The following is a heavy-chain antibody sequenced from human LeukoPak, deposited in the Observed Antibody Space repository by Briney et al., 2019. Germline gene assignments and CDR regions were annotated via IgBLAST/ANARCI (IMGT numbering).Heavy chain of an antibody. CDR1: GGSISSSSYY. V-gene: IGHV4-39*07. J-gene: IGHJ4*02. CDR3: ARVGGDSSGYYGYYFDY. Sequence: SETLSLTCTVSGGSISSSSYYRGWIRQPPGKGLEWIGSIYYSGSTYYNPSLKSRVTISVDTSKNQFSLKLSSVTAADTAVYYCARVGGDSSGYYGYYFDYWGQGALVTVSS. D-gene: IGHD3-22*01. CDR2: IYYSGST.